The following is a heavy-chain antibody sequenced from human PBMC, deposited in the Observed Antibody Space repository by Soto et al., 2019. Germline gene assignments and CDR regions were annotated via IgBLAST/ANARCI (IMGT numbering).Heavy chain of an antibody. CDR2: IYDSETT. CDR3: ARDRQSEIVAMLASNGMDV. V-gene: IGHV4-30-4*01. J-gene: IGHJ6*02. D-gene: IGHD5-12*01. Sequence: QVQLQESGPGLVKPSQTLSLTCTLSGGSINSDDSYWSWLRQPPGRGLEWIGYIYDSETTYYNPSLKSRVTISVATSKNQFSLKLNSVTAADTAVYYCARDRQSEIVAMLASNGMDVWGQGTTVIVSS. CDR1: GGSINSDDSY.